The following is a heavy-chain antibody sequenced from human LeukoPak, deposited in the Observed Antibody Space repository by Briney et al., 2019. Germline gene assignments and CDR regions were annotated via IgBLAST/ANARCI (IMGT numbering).Heavy chain of an antibody. CDR1: GFTFSSYS. J-gene: IGHJ3*02. CDR2: ISSSSSYI. CDR3: AREYYDSSGYSKMGDGDAFDI. V-gene: IGHV3-21*01. Sequence: PGGSLRLSCAASGFTFSSYSMNWVRQAPGKGLEWVSSISSSSSYIYYADSVKGRFTISRDNAKNSLYLQMNSLRAEDTAVYYCAREYYDSSGYSKMGDGDAFDIWGQGTMVTVSS. D-gene: IGHD3-22*01.